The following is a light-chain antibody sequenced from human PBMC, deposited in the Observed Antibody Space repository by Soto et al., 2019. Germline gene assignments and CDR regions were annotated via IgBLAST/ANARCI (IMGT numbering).Light chain of an antibody. V-gene: IGKV3-20*01. CDR1: QSVSSSY. J-gene: IGKJ5*01. CDR3: QQYGSSLPIT. Sequence: SPGERATLSCRASQSVSSSYLTWYQQKPGQAPRLLIYGASRRATGIPDRFSGSGSGTDFTLAISRLEPEDFAVYYCQQYGSSLPITFGQGTRLEIK. CDR2: GAS.